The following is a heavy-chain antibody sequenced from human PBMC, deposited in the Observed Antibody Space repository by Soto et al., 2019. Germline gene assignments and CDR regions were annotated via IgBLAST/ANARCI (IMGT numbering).Heavy chain of an antibody. CDR2: ISYIGNT. CDR1: GGSIGNYY. CDR3: ARDSGGQLVHAYQV. Sequence: SETLSLTCILSGGSIGNYYWSWIRQTPGKGLEWIGYISYIGNTNYKYNPSLESRVTIYGDTSKNQFSLKLTSVTAADTAIYYCARDSGGQLVHAYQVWGQGTLVNVSS. V-gene: IGHV4-59*12. J-gene: IGHJ4*02. D-gene: IGHD6-6*01.